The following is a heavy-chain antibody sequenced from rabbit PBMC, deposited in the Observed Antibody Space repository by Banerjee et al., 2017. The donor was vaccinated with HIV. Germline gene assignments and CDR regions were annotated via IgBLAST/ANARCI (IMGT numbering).Heavy chain of an antibody. J-gene: IGHJ3*01. V-gene: IGHV1S40*01. CDR1: GFDFSNYY. D-gene: IGHD8-1*01. Sequence: QELVESGGGLVQPGESLKLSCKASGFDFSNYYMSWVRQAPGKGPEWIGCIYTGSGSTWYASWAKGRFTITKTSSTTVTLQMTSLTAADTATYFCARQDYGSSTYYDLWGQGTLVTVS. CDR2: IYTGSGST. CDR3: ARQDYGSSTYYDL.